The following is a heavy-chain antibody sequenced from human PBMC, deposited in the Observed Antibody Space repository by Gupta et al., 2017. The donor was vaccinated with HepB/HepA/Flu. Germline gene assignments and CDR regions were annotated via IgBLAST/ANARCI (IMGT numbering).Heavy chain of an antibody. CDR2: IGSDIRT. CDR3: AKDLYFWSAMDV. Sequence: ELQLVESGGGLVQPGGSLRLSCAGSGFRISGTAMSWVRRAPGKGLEWVSGIGSDIRTHYADSIKGRFTISRDNSKNTVYLQINSLRADDTAAYYCAKDLYFWSAMDVWGKGTTVTVSS. D-gene: IGHD3-3*01. V-gene: IGHV3-23*04. J-gene: IGHJ6*03. CDR1: GFRISGTA.